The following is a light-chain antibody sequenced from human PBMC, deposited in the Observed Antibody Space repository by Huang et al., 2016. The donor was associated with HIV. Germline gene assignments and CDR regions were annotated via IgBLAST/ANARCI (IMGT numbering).Light chain of an antibody. Sequence: DIQMTQSPPSLSASVGDRVTITCRTSQSVGNSLNWYQKKPEKAPELLIYASSLQAWVSSRFSGSGSGTDFTLIISSLQPEDFATYYCQQSYISPWTFGQGTKVDLK. CDR1: QSVGNS. J-gene: IGKJ1*01. CDR3: QQSYISPWT. V-gene: IGKV1-39*01. CDR2: AS.